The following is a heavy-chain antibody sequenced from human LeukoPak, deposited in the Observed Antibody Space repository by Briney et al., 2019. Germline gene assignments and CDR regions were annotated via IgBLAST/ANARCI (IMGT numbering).Heavy chain of an antibody. CDR1: GFTFSSYW. J-gene: IGHJ4*02. CDR2: IKQDGSEK. Sequence: PGGSLRFSCAASGFTFSSYWMSWVRQAPGKGLEWVANIKQDGSEKYYVDSVKGRFTISRDNAKNSLYLHMNSLRAEDTAVYYCARDFFAAAGPIYFDYWGQGTLVTVSS. D-gene: IGHD6-13*01. CDR3: ARDFFAAAGPIYFDY. V-gene: IGHV3-7*01.